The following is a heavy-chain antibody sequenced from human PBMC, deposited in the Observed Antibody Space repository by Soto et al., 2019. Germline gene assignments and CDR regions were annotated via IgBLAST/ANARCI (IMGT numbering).Heavy chain of an antibody. CDR2: IYWDDDR. J-gene: IGHJ5*02. Sequence: SGPTVVNPTQTLTLTCTFSGFSLSTRGVGVGWIRQPPGKALEWLALIYWDDDRRYNPSLKSRLAFTEDTSQNQVVLTMSNLDTVDTSTYYCAHRGGYDFWSSYYSEGWFDPWGQ. V-gene: IGHV2-5*02. CDR3: AHRGGYDFWSSYYSEGWFDP. CDR1: GFSLSTRGVG. D-gene: IGHD3-3*01.